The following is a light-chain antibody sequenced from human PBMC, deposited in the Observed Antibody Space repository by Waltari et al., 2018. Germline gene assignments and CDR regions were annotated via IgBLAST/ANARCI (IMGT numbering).Light chain of an antibody. Sequence: IQLTQSPSSRSASVGDRVPITCRASQGFSNYLAWYQKKPGKAPNLLIYAASTLQSGVPSRFSGSGSGTDFTLTISSLQPEDFATYYCQQLNSYQWTFGQGTKVEIK. CDR1: QGFSNY. CDR2: AAS. V-gene: IGKV1-9*01. CDR3: QQLNSYQWT. J-gene: IGKJ1*01.